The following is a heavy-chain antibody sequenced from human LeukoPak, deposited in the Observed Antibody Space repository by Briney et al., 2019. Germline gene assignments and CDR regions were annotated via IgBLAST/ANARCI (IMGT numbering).Heavy chain of an antibody. J-gene: IGHJ4*02. D-gene: IGHD3-22*01. CDR2: IYYSGSR. CDR1: AGSITSYY. Sequence: SETLSLTCTVAAGSITSYYSTWIRQPPGKGLEWSGYIYYSGSRNYNPSLKSRVTLSVDTSKNQICLKLSSRTTVDTAVYFCARSGSSGYYYWGQGTLVTVSS. CDR3: ARSGSSGYYY. V-gene: IGHV4-59*01.